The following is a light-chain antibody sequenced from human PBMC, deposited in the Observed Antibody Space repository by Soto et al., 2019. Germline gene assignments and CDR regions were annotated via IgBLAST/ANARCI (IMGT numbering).Light chain of an antibody. J-gene: IGLJ3*02. CDR3: SSYTSSSTLGV. CDR2: DVS. CDR1: SSDVGGYNY. Sequence: QSALTQPASVSGSPGQSITISCTGTSSDVGGYNYVSWYQQHQGKAPKLMIYDVSNRPSGVSNRFSGSKSGNTASLTISGLPAEDEADYYCSSYTSSSTLGVFGGGTKLTVL. V-gene: IGLV2-14*01.